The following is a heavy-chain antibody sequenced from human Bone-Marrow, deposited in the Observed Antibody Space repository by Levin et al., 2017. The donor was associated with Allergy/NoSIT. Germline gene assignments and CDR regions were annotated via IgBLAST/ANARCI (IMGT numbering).Heavy chain of an antibody. J-gene: IGHJ3*02. CDR3: ARHGYSSAWYPGSGAFDI. D-gene: IGHD6-19*01. Sequence: PSETLSLTCTVSGGSISSSSSYWGWIRQPPGKGLEWIASIYYSGNTYYNPSLKSRVTISGDTSKNQFSLKLTSVTAADTAVYYCARHGYSSAWYPGSGAFDIWGQGTMVTVSS. V-gene: IGHV4-39*01. CDR2: IYYSGNT. CDR1: GGSISSSSSY.